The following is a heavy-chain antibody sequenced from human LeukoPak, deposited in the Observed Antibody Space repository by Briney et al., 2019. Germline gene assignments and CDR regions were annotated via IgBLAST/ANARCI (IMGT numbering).Heavy chain of an antibody. CDR3: ARHGGHYQSDD. CDR1: GGSVGSNNW. J-gene: IGHJ4*02. Sequence: SETLSLTCVVSGGSVGSNNWWSWVRQPPGKGLEWIGQVHHSGGTSYNPSLRSRVTISIDKSENQFSLKLNSVTAADTAVYYCARHGGHYQSDDWGQGTLVTVSS. D-gene: IGHD2-21*01. CDR2: VHHSGGT. V-gene: IGHV4-4*02.